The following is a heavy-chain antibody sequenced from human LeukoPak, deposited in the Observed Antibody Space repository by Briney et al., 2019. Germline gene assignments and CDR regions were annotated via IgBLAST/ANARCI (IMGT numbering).Heavy chain of an antibody. CDR2: IYHSGST. Sequence: SETLSLTCSVSGGSFSGFYWSWIRQSPGKGLEWIGYIYHSGSTYYNPSLKSRVTISVDRSKNQFSLKLSSVTAADTAVYYCARDGPFVVPAVSWGQGTLVTVSS. V-gene: IGHV4-59*12. D-gene: IGHD2-2*01. CDR3: ARDGPFVVPAVS. CDR1: GGSFSGFY. J-gene: IGHJ5*02.